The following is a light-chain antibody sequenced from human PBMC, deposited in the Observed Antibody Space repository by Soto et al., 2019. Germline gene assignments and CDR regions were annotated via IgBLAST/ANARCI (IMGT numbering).Light chain of an antibody. CDR2: AAP. J-gene: IGKJ1*01. CDR1: QSISSY. V-gene: IGKV1-39*01. CDR3: EQGYSTPRT. Sequence: DIPMTQSPSSLSASVGDRVTITCRASQSISSYLNWYQQKPGKAPKLLIYAAPSLQSGVPSRVSASGSATDFTRTTSSLQPEDFATYYGEQGYSTPRTFGKGTKVEI.